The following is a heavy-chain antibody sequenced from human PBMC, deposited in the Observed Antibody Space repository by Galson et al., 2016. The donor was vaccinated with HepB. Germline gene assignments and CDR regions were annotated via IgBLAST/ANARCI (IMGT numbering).Heavy chain of an antibody. Sequence: SLRLSCAASGFTFSSYGMHWVRQAPGKGLEWVAVISYDGSNKYYADSVKGRFTISRDNSKNTLYLQMNSLRAEDTAVYYCARDTWTWNGGQGTLVTVSS. CDR1: GFTFSSYG. D-gene: IGHD3/OR15-3a*01. V-gene: IGHV3-30*03. J-gene: IGHJ4*02. CDR3: ARDTWTWN. CDR2: ISYDGSNK.